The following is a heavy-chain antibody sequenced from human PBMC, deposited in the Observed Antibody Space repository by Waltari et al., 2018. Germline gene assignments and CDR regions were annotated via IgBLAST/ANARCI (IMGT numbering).Heavy chain of an antibody. J-gene: IGHJ6*02. D-gene: IGHD2-2*01. CDR2: VDPEDGET. Sequence: GKGLEWMGLVDPEDGETIYAEKFQGRVTITADTSTDTAYMELSSLRSEDTAVYYCATGGSIVVVPAASYYYYGMDVWGQGTTVTVSS. CDR3: ATGGSIVVVPAASYYYYGMDV. V-gene: IGHV1-69-2*01.